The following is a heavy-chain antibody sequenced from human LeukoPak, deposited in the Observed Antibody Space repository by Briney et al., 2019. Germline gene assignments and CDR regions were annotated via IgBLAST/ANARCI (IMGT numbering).Heavy chain of an antibody. D-gene: IGHD3-3*01. Sequence: SETLSLTCTVSGGSISSYYWSWIRQPPGKGLEWIGNIYYSGSTNYNPSLKSRVTISVDTSKNQFSLKLSSATAADTAVYYCARGPSGYVYYYYYYMDVWGKGTTVTVSS. J-gene: IGHJ6*03. CDR3: ARGPSGYVYYYYYYMDV. CDR2: IYYSGST. CDR1: GGSISSYY. V-gene: IGHV4-59*12.